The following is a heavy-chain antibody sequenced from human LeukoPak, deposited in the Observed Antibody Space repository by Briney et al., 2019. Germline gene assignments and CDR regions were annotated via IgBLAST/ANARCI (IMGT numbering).Heavy chain of an antibody. J-gene: IGHJ4*02. D-gene: IGHD5-24*01. Sequence: SETLSLTCAVYGGSFSGYYWSWMRQAPGKGLEWIGEINHSGSTNYNPSLQSRVTISVDTTKNQLSLKLSSVTAADTSVYYCARAKDPNRWLQVGQGGEYYFDYWGQGTLVTVSS. CDR1: GGSFSGYY. CDR3: ARAKDPNRWLQVGQGGEYYFDY. CDR2: INHSGST. V-gene: IGHV4-34*01.